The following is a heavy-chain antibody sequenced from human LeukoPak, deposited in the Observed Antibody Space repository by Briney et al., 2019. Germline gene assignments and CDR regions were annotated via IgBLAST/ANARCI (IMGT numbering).Heavy chain of an antibody. CDR2: IGTAGDT. CDR3: ARGADAFDI. Sequence: GGSLRHSCAASGIDFSSYDMHWVRQTTGKGLEWVSTIGTAGDTYYPGSVKGRFTISRENAKNSLYLQMNSLRAGDTAVYYCARGADAFDIWGQGTMVTVSS. J-gene: IGHJ3*02. CDR1: GIDFSSYD. V-gene: IGHV3-13*04.